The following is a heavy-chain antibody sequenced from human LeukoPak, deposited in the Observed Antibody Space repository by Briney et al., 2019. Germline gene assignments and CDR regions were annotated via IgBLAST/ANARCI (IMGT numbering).Heavy chain of an antibody. CDR3: VKAGGLSIFEVVDAFDV. D-gene: IGHD3-3*01. V-gene: IGHV3-30*02. CDR1: GFSFSRYG. Sequence: GGSLRLSCAASGFSFSRYGMDWVRQAPGKGLEWVAFIQKDGSKKYYANSVNVRFTISRDNSKNTVSLQMNSLRSEDTAVYYCVKAGGLSIFEVVDAFDVWGQGTMVIVSS. J-gene: IGHJ3*01. CDR2: IQKDGSKK.